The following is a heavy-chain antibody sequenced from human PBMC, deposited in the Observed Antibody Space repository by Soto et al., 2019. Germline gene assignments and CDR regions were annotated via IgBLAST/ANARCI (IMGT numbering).Heavy chain of an antibody. J-gene: IGHJ6*02. CDR2: IIPIFGTA. CDR3: ARAEGYSRSSYYYCGRDV. D-gene: IGHD6-6*01. CDR1: GGTFSSYA. Sequence: QVQLVQSGAEVKKPGSSVKVSCKASGGTFSSYAISWVRQAPGQGLEWMGGIIPIFGTANYAQKFQGRVTITADESASRAYMERSSLRSEDTAVYYCARAEGYSRSSYYYCGRDVWGRGTMVTVAS. V-gene: IGHV1-69*01.